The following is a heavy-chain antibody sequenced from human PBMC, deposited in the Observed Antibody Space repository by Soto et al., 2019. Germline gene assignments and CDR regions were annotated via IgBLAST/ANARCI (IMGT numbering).Heavy chain of an antibody. Sequence: RASVKVSCKASGGTFSSYAISWVRQAPGQGLEWMGGIIPIFGTANYAQKFQGRVTITADESTSTAYMELSSLRSEDTAVYYCARDRGSSPQPYYYYYGMDVWGQGTTVTVSS. J-gene: IGHJ6*02. CDR2: IIPIFGTA. CDR1: GGTFSSYA. CDR3: ARDRGSSPQPYYYYYGMDV. V-gene: IGHV1-69*13. D-gene: IGHD6-6*01.